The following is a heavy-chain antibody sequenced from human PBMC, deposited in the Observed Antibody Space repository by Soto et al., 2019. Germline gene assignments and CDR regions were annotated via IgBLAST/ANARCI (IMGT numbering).Heavy chain of an antibody. D-gene: IGHD6-19*01. V-gene: IGHV3-33*01. Sequence: QVQLVESGGGVVQPGRSLRLSCAASGFTFSSYGMHWVRQAPGKGLEWVAVIWYDGSNKYYAESVKGRFTISRDNSKNTLYLQMNSLRAEDTAVYYCARTGSLKYSSGWYRWFDPWGQGTLVTVSS. J-gene: IGHJ5*02. CDR1: GFTFSSYG. CDR3: ARTGSLKYSSGWYRWFDP. CDR2: IWYDGSNK.